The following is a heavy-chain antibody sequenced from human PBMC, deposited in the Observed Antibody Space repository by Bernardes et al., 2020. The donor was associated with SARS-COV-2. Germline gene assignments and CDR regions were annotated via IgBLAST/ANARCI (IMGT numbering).Heavy chain of an antibody. D-gene: IGHD2-2*02. V-gene: IGHV1-18*04. CDR2: ISAYNGNT. J-gene: IGHJ6*02. Sequence: ASVKVSCKASGYTFTSYGISWVRQAPGQGLEWMGWISAYNGNTNYAQKLQGRVTMTTDTSTSTAYMELRSLRSDDTAVYYCARDVHHCSSTSCYTEGYYYYYYGMDVWGQGTTVTVSS. CDR1: GYTFTSYG. CDR3: ARDVHHCSSTSCYTEGYYYYYYGMDV.